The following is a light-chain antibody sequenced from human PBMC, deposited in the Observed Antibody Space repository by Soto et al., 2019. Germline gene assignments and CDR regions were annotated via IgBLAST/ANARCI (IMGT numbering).Light chain of an antibody. J-gene: IGKJ3*01. CDR1: QSISSAA. V-gene: IGKV3-20*01. CDR3: QQYGSSPEFT. CDR2: GAS. Sequence: EIVLTQSPGTLSLSPGERATLSCRASQSISSAALAWYQQKFGQAPRLLIYGASSRATGIPDRFSGSGSGTDFTLTISRLEPEDFAVYYCQQYGSSPEFTFGPGTKVDIK.